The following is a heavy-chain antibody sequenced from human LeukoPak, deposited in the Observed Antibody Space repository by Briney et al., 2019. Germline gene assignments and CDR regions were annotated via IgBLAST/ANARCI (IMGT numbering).Heavy chain of an antibody. V-gene: IGHV4-59*01. CDR2: TYYSGST. CDR3: ARVQRWLQDAFDI. Sequence: SETLSLTCTGSGGSISSYYWSWIRQPPGKGLEWIGYTYYSGSTNYNPSLKSRVTISVDTSKNQFSLKLSSVTAADTAVYYCARVQRWLQDAFDIWGQGTMVTVSS. D-gene: IGHD5-24*01. J-gene: IGHJ3*02. CDR1: GGSISSYY.